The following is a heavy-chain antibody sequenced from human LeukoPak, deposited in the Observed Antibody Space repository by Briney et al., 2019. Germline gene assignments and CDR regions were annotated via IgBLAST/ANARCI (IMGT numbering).Heavy chain of an antibody. CDR1: GFTFGDYA. Sequence: GGSLRLSCTASGFTFGDYAMSWLRQAPGKGLEWVGFIRSKAYGGTTEYAASVKGRFTISRDDSKSIAYLQMNSLKTEDTAVYYCARDRGWDPMGNAFDIWGQGTMVTVSS. J-gene: IGHJ3*02. CDR2: IRSKAYGGTT. CDR3: ARDRGWDPMGNAFDI. D-gene: IGHD1-26*01. V-gene: IGHV3-49*03.